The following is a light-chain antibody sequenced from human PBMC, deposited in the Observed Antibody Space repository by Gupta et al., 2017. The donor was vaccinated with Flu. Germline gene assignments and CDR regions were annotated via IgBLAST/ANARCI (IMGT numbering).Light chain of an antibody. V-gene: IGKV1-8*01. CDR2: AAS. J-gene: IGKJ5*01. CDR1: QGISSY. CDR3: QQYDSYLST. Sequence: AIRMTQSPSSFSASTGDRVTITCRASQGISSYLAWYQQKPGKAPKLLIYAASTLQSGVPSRFSGSGSGTDFTLTISCLQSEDFATYYCQQYDSYLSTFGHGTRLEIK.